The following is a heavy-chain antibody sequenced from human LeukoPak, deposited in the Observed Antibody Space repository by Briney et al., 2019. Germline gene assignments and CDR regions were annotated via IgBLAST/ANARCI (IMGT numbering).Heavy chain of an antibody. CDR3: ARGKGRIAALGRGIDY. CDR2: ISSSGSTI. CDR1: GFTFSDYY. Sequence: GGSLRLSCAASGFTFSDYYMGWIRQAPGKGLEWVSYISSSGSTIYYADSVKGRFTISRDNAKNSLYLQVNSLRAEDTAVYYCARGKGRIAALGRGIDYWGQGTLVTVSS. J-gene: IGHJ4*02. V-gene: IGHV3-11*01. D-gene: IGHD6-6*01.